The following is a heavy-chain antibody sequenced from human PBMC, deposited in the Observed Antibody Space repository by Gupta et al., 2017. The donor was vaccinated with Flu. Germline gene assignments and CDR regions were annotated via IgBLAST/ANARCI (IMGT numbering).Heavy chain of an antibody. J-gene: IGHJ6*02. CDR2: INHSGST. CDR1: GGSFSGYY. CDR3: ARAPASQGYGDYFGYYGMDV. Sequence: QVQLQQWGAGLLKPSETLSLTCAVYGGSFSGYYWSWIRQPPGKGLEWIGEINHSGSTNYNPPLKSRVTISVDTSKNQFSLKLSSVTAADTAVYYCARAPASQGYGDYFGYYGMDVWGQGTTVTVSS. V-gene: IGHV4-34*01. D-gene: IGHD4-17*01.